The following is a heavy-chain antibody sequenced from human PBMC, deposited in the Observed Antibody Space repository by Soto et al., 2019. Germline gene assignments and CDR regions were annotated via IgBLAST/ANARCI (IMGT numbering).Heavy chain of an antibody. D-gene: IGHD6-13*01. CDR3: ARDGRGAAAGVFDY. Sequence: GGSLRLSCAASGFTVSSNYMSWVRQAPGKGLEWVSVIYSAGSTYYADSVKGRFTISRDNSKNTLYLQMNSLRAEDTAVYYCARDGRGAAAGVFDYWGPGTLVTVSS. J-gene: IGHJ4*02. V-gene: IGHV3-53*01. CDR1: GFTVSSNY. CDR2: IYSAGST.